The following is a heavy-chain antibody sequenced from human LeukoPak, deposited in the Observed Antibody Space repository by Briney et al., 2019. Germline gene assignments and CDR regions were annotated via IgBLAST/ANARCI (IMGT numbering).Heavy chain of an antibody. V-gene: IGHV1-46*01. Sequence: ASVKVSCKASGYTFTSYYMHWVRQAPGQGLEWMGIINPSGGSTSYAQKFQGRVTMTRDTSTSTVYTELSSLRSEDTAVYYRARIRDGYNDAYDIWGQGTMVTVSS. CDR1: GYTFTSYY. D-gene: IGHD5-24*01. CDR2: INPSGGST. J-gene: IGHJ3*02. CDR3: ARIRDGYNDAYDI.